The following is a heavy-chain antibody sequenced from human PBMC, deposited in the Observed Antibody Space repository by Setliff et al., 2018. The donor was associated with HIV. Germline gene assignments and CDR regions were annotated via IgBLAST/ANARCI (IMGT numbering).Heavy chain of an antibody. Sequence: GGSLRLSCAASGLTFSSYGMHWVRQAPGKGLEWVAVISYDGSNKYYADSVKGRFTISRDNSKNTLYLQMNSLRAEDTAVYYCAKGTVVVSHYYYYGMDGWGQGTTVTV. CDR2: ISYDGSNK. CDR3: AKGTVVVSHYYYYGMDG. CDR1: GLTFSSYG. J-gene: IGHJ6*02. D-gene: IGHD3-22*01. V-gene: IGHV3-30*18.